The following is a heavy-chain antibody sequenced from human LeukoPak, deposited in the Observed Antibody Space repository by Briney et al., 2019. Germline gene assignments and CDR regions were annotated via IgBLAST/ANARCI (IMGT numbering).Heavy chain of an antibody. CDR3: AKQRRGRGVILAYYYGMDV. Sequence: GGSLRLSCAASGFTFSSYAMSWVRQAPGKGLEWVSAISGSGGSTYYADSVKGRFTISRDNSKNTLYLQMNSLRAEDTAVYYCAKQRRGRGVILAYYYGMDVWGQGTTVTVSS. V-gene: IGHV3-23*01. D-gene: IGHD3-10*01. CDR1: GFTFSSYA. J-gene: IGHJ6*02. CDR2: ISGSGGST.